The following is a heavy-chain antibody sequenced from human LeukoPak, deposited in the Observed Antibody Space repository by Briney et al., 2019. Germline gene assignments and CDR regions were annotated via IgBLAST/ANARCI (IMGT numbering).Heavy chain of an antibody. CDR3: ARVTVVVTAILYYYGMDV. Sequence: GASVKVSCKASGHTFTSYDINWVRQATGQGLEWMGWMSPNSGDTGYAQKFQGRVTITADESTSTAYMELSSLRSEDTAVYYCARVTVVVTAILYYYGMDVWGQGTTVTVSS. CDR2: MSPNSGDT. D-gene: IGHD2-21*02. J-gene: IGHJ6*02. V-gene: IGHV1-8*01. CDR1: GHTFTSYD.